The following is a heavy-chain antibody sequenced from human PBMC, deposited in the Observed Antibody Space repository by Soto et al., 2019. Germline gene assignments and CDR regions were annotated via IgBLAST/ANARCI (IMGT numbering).Heavy chain of an antibody. CDR2: INPNSGGT. CDR1: GYTFTGYY. Sequence: QVQLVQSGAEVKKPGASVKVSCKASGYTFTGYYMHWVRQAPGQGLEWMGWINPNSGGTNYAQKFQGWVTMTRDTSISTAYMELSRLRSDDTAVYYCARVSERWNSSSSGLPYYGMDVWGQGTTVTVSS. V-gene: IGHV1-2*04. D-gene: IGHD6-6*01. J-gene: IGHJ6*02. CDR3: ARVSERWNSSSSGLPYYGMDV.